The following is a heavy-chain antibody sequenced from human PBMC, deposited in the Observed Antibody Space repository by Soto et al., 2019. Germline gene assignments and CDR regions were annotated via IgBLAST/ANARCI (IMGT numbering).Heavy chain of an antibody. Sequence: QVHLVQSGAEVKKPGASVKVSCKGSGYGFTTYGITWVRQAPGQGLEWMAWISAHNGKTNYAQKVQGRGTVTRDTSTSTAYMELRSLRYDDTAVYYCARGRDGDYWGQGALVTVSS. CDR2: ISAHNGKT. V-gene: IGHV1-18*01. CDR3: ARGRDGDY. CDR1: GYGFTTYG. J-gene: IGHJ4*02. D-gene: IGHD6-6*01.